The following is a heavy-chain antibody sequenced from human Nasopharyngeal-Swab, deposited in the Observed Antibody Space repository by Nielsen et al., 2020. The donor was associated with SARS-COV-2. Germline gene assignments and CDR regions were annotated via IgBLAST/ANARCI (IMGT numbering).Heavy chain of an antibody. V-gene: IGHV3-7*05. CDR1: GSTPSSYW. J-gene: IGHJ4*02. Sequence: GESLKISCAAPGSTPSSYWTSWVRQAPGKGLEWVAYIKEDGSEKYFVDSVKGRFTISRDNAKNSLYLQMNSLRAEDTAVYYCARDYTRFDYWGQGTLVTSPQ. D-gene: IGHD3-16*01. CDR3: ARDYTRFDY. CDR2: IKEDGSEK.